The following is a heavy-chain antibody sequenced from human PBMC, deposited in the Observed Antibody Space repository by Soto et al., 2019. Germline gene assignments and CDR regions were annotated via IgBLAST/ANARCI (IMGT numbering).Heavy chain of an antibody. Sequence: QVQLVQSGAEVKKPGASVKVSCKASGYTFTSYGISWVRQAPGQGLEWMGWISAYNGNTNYAQKLQGRVTMTTDSSTSTAYLELRSLRSDDTAVYYCAREYCSGGSCYSRSWFDPWGQGTLVTVSS. CDR3: AREYCSGGSCYSRSWFDP. J-gene: IGHJ5*02. D-gene: IGHD2-15*01. CDR2: ISAYNGNT. CDR1: GYTFTSYG. V-gene: IGHV1-18*01.